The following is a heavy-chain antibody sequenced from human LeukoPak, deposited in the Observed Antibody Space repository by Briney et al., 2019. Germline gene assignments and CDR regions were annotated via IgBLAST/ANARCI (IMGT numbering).Heavy chain of an antibody. J-gene: IGHJ3*02. D-gene: IGHD3-16*02. Sequence: GGSLRLSCAASGFTFSNAWMSWVRQAPGKGLEWVGRIKSKTDGGTTDYAARVKGRFTISRDDSKNTLYLQMNSLKTEDTAVYYCTTDGADYVWGSYLGDAFDIWGQGTMVTVSS. CDR1: GFTFSNAW. CDR2: IKSKTDGGTT. CDR3: TTDGADYVWGSYLGDAFDI. V-gene: IGHV3-15*01.